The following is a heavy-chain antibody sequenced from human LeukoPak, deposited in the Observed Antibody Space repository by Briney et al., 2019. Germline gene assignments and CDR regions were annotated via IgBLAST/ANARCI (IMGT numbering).Heavy chain of an antibody. J-gene: IGHJ6*03. V-gene: IGHV4-59*11. CDR1: GGSISSHY. CDR2: IYYSGST. D-gene: IGHD2-2*01. Sequence: SETLSLTCTVSGGSISSHYWSWIRQPPGKGLERIGYIYYSGSTNYNPSLKSRVTISVDTSKNQFSLKLSSVTAADTAVYYCARVGRSSSTHYYYYYMDVWGKGTTVTVSS. CDR3: ARVGRSSSTHYYYYYMDV.